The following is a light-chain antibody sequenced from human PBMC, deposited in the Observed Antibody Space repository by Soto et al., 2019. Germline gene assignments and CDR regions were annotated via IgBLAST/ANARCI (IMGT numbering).Light chain of an antibody. Sequence: EVVLTQSPATQSLSPGERATLSCRASQSVSSSLAWYQQRPGQAPRLLIYDASNRATGVPARFSGSGSGTDFARTISSLEPEDFAVYYCQPRANGPLTFGGGTKLEIK. J-gene: IGKJ4*01. CDR2: DAS. CDR3: QPRANGPLT. CDR1: QSVSSS. V-gene: IGKV3-11*01.